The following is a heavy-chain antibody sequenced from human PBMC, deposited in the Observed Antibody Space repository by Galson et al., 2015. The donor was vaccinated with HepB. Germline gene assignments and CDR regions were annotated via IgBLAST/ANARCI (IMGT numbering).Heavy chain of an antibody. J-gene: IGHJ3*02. V-gene: IGHV1-2*06. CDR3: ARDFYRVVTAFGGSGAFDI. CDR2: INPNSGGT. Sequence: SVKVSCKASGYTFTGYYMHWVRQAPGQGLEWMGRINPNSGGTNYAQKFQGRVTMTRDTSISTAYMELSRLRSDDTAVYYCARDFYRVVTAFGGSGAFDIWGQGTMVTVSS. D-gene: IGHD2-21*02. CDR1: GYTFTGYY.